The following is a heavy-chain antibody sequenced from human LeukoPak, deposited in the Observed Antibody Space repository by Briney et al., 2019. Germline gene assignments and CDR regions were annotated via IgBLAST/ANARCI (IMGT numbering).Heavy chain of an antibody. CDR1: GSSITSVSHY. V-gene: IGHV4-39*01. Sequence: SETLSLTCTISGSSITSVSHYWGWIRQPPGKGLEWIGDIYYTGCTYYSPSLRSRVTMSVHTSENQFSLRLNSVTAVDTAVYYCARRWGNIVGVTYEYWGQGTLVTVSS. D-gene: IGHD3-16*01. CDR2: IYYTGCT. J-gene: IGHJ4*02. CDR3: ARRWGNIVGVTYEY.